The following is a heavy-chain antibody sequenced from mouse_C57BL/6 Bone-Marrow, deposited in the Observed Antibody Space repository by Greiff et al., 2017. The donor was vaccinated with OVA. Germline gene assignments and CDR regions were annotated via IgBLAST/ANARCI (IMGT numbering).Heavy chain of an antibody. D-gene: IGHD1-1*01. Sequence: QVQLQQPGAELVKPGASVKMSCKASGYTFTSYWITWVKQRPGQGLEWIGDIYPGSGSTNYNEKFKSKATLTVDTSSSTAYMQLSSLTSEDSAVYNCARRHYGSRYFDNWGQGTTLSVSP. CDR1: GYTFTSYW. CDR2: IYPGSGST. J-gene: IGHJ2*01. CDR3: ARRHYGSRYFDN. V-gene: IGHV1-55*01.